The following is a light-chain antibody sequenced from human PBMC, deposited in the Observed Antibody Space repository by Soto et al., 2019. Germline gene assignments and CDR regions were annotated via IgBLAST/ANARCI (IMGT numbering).Light chain of an antibody. Sequence: EIVMTQSPATLSVSPGERATLSCKASQSVGTYLAWYQQKPGQAPRLLIYGASTRAAGVPARFSGGGSGTEFTLTISSLQSEDFAIYHCQQYDNLLPWTFGQGTKVAIK. CDR2: GAS. CDR1: QSVGTY. V-gene: IGKV3-15*01. J-gene: IGKJ1*01. CDR3: QQYDNLLPWT.